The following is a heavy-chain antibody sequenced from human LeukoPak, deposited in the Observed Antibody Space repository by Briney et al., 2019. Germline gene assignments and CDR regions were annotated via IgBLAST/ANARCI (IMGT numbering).Heavy chain of an antibody. CDR2: ISYDGGYA. CDR3: ATESSLSN. D-gene: IGHD2-8*01. CDR1: GLNFRTLA. Sequence: GGSLRLSCIASGLNFRTLAMDWVRQAPGKGLEWIGDISYDGGYASYAASVRDRFVISRDNSKNTLYLQINSVRLEDAAVYYCATESSLSNWGQGTLVTVSS. V-gene: IGHV3-30*01. J-gene: IGHJ4*02.